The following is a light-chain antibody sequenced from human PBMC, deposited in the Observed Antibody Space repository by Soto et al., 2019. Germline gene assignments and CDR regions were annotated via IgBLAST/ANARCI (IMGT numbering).Light chain of an antibody. CDR3: QQYVTSSPRT. J-gene: IGKJ1*01. V-gene: IGKV3-15*01. CDR2: GAS. Sequence: EIVMTQSPATLSVSPGGRATLSCRASQSISDTLAWYQQKPGQAPRLLIHGASTRAPGFPARFSGSGSGTDFTLTISSLQSEDFAVYYCQQYVTSSPRTFGQGTKVDIK. CDR1: QSISDT.